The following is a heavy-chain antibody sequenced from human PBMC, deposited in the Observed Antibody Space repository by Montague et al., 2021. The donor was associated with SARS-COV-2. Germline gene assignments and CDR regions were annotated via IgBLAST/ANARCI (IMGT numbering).Heavy chain of an antibody. D-gene: IGHD3-16*01. CDR3: ARDSFEAPLFFDY. Sequence: SETLSLTCTVSGGSISTYYWNWIRQSPGKGLEWLGYFYYSLNTNXNPSLKGRLTIPVDTSENQVSLDLRSVTAADTAVYYCARDSFEAPLFFDYWGQGILVTVSS. V-gene: IGHV4-59*01. CDR1: GGSISTYY. CDR2: FYYSLNT. J-gene: IGHJ4*02.